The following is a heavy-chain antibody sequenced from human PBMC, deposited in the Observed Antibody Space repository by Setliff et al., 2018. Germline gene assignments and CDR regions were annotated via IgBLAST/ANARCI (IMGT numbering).Heavy chain of an antibody. D-gene: IGHD1-26*01. J-gene: IGHJ3*02. V-gene: IGHV1-46*01. CDR2: INTSAGST. Sequence: GASVKVSCKASGYTFTSYYIHWVRQAPGQGLEWMGLINTSAGSTSNAQKFQGRITMTRDTSTSTIYMELSSLRSDDTAVYYCARDRRTYSGSFYQSDAFNIWGQGTMVTVSS. CDR3: ARDRRTYSGSFYQSDAFNI. CDR1: GYTFTSYY.